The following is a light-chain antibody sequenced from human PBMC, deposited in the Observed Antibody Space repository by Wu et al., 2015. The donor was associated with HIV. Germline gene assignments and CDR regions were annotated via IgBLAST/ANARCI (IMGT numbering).Light chain of an antibody. CDR3: QQCDTLPLT. CDR1: QSVSSDY. CDR2: GAS. J-gene: IGKJ4*01. Sequence: EIVLTQSPGTLSLSPGERVTLSCRTSQSVSSDYLAWYQQKPGQAPSLLIYGASRRASGIPDRFSGGGSGTLFTLTISRLEPEDFAVYYCQQCDTLPLTFGGGTKVEIK. V-gene: IGKV3-20*01.